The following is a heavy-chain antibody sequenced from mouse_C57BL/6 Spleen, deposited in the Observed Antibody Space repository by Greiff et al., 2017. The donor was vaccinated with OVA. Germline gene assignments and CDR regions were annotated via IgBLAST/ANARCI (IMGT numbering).Heavy chain of an antibody. V-gene: IGHV1-81*01. J-gene: IGHJ3*01. D-gene: IGHD2-4*01. CDR2: IYPRSGNT. CDR1: GYTFTSYG. Sequence: VQGVESGAELARPGASVKLSCKASGYTFTSYGISWVKQRTGQGLEWIGEIYPRSGNTYYNEKFKGKATLTADKSSSTAYMELRSLTSEDSAVYFCARSGDYDEGAWFAYWGQGTLVTVSA. CDR3: ARSGDYDEGAWFAY.